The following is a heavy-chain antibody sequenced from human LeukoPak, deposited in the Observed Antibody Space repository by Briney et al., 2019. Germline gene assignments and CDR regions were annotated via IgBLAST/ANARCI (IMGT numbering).Heavy chain of an antibody. D-gene: IGHD2-2*01. CDR1: GFTFSNYG. J-gene: IGHJ4*02. V-gene: IGHV3-23*01. Sequence: GRSLRLSCVASGFTFSNYGMHWVRQAPGKGLEWVSAISGSGGSTYYADSVKGRFTISRDNSKNTLYLQMNSLRAEDTAVYYCAKIRCGSTSCSYFDYWGQGTLVTVSS. CDR3: AKIRCGSTSCSYFDY. CDR2: ISGSGGST.